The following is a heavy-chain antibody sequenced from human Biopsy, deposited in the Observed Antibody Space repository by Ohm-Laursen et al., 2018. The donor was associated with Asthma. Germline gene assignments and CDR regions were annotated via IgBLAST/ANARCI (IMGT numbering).Heavy chain of an antibody. Sequence: ASVKVSCKASGYTFIGCHIHWMRQAPGQGLEWMGRINPNRGGTNYAQKFQGRVTMTRDTSISTAYMEVSRLRSDDTAVYYCARGQKSAGDRWFDPWGPGTTVSVST. CDR3: ARGQKSAGDRWFDP. CDR1: GYTFIGCH. CDR2: INPNRGGT. J-gene: IGHJ5*02. V-gene: IGHV1-2*06. D-gene: IGHD6-13*01.